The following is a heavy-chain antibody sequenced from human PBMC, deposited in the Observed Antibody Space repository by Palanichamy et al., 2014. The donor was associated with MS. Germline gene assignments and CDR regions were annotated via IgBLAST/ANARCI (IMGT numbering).Heavy chain of an antibody. J-gene: IGHJ4*02. D-gene: IGHD6-19*01. CDR3: ARSGIAVGGGRDYYFDY. CDR2: IIPILGIA. CDR1: GGTFSSYA. V-gene: IGHV1-69*04. Sequence: QVQLVQSGAEVKKPGSSVKVSCKASGGTFSSYAISWVRQAPGQGLEWMGRIIPILGIANYAQKFQGRVTITADKSTSTAYMELSSLRSEDTAVYYCARSGIAVGGGRDYYFDYWGQGTLVTVSS.